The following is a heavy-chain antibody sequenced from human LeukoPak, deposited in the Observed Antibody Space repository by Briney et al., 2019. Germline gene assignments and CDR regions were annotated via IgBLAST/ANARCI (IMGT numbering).Heavy chain of an antibody. J-gene: IGHJ4*02. CDR1: GFTFGNFW. CDR3: ARVRRGDDFNPFDY. Sequence: GGSLRLSCAASGFTFGNFWIYWVRHAPGKGLVWVSRINGDGSETIHADSVKGRFTISRDNAKNTLYLQMNSLRTEDTAVYYCARVRRGDDFNPFDYWGQGTLVTVSS. CDR2: INGDGSET. D-gene: IGHD3-16*01. V-gene: IGHV3-74*01.